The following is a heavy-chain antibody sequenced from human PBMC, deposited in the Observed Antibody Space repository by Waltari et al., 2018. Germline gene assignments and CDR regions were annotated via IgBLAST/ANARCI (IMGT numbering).Heavy chain of an antibody. D-gene: IGHD2-15*01. J-gene: IGHJ4*02. CDR1: EGSFSSFF. V-gene: IGHV4-34*01. CDR3: VRSHCIGDSCFRYFDS. Sequence: VRLDQWGTELVEPWETLSLTCAVYEGSFSSFFWSWVRQAPGKGLEWIGEINHGVKTDDNPTIKRRLCMSVDPSKNQFSLMLSSVTAADTAVYYCVRSHCIGDSCFRYFDSWGQGTLVTVSS. CDR2: INHGVKT.